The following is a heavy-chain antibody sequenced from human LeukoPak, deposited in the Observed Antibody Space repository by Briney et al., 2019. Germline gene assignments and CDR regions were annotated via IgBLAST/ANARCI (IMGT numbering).Heavy chain of an antibody. CDR2: ISDSGSTI. Sequence: GGSLRLSCAASGFTFSSYAMSWVRQAPGKGLEWVSYISDSGSTIYYADSVKGRFTISRDNAKKSLYLQMSSLGAEDTAVYYCARADSRYYFDYWGQGTLVTVSS. CDR3: ARADSRYYFDY. CDR1: GFTFSSYA. J-gene: IGHJ4*02. V-gene: IGHV3-48*03.